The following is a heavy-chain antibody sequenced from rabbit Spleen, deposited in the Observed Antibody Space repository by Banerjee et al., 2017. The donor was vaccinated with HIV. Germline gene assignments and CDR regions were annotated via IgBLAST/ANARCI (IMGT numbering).Heavy chain of an antibody. CDR3: ARDLVTVIGWNFNL. D-gene: IGHD5-1*01. J-gene: IGHJ4*01. Sequence: QEQLEESGGDLVKPEGSLTLTCTASGFSFSSSYWICWVRQAPGKGLEWIACIYAGSSDTTYSASWAKGRFTISKTSSTTVTLQMTSLTAADTATYFCARDLVTVIGWNFNLWGQGTLVTVS. V-gene: IGHV1S45*01. CDR2: IYAGSSDTT. CDR1: GFSFSSSYW.